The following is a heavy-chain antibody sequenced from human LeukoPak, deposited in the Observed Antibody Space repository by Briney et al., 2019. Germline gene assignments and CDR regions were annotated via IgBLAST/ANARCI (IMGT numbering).Heavy chain of an antibody. Sequence: PGGSLRLSCAASGFTFSSYGMSWVRQAPGKGLEWVANIKQDGSEKYYVDSVKGRFTISRDNAKNSLYLQMNSLRAEDTAVYYCARGGGSYTINYWGQGTLVTVSS. CDR3: ARGGGSYTINY. J-gene: IGHJ4*02. V-gene: IGHV3-7*01. CDR2: IKQDGSEK. D-gene: IGHD1-26*01. CDR1: GFTFSSYG.